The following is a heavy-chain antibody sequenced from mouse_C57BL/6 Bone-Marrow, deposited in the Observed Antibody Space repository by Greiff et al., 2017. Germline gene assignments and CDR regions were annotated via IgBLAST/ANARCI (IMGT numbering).Heavy chain of an antibody. V-gene: IGHV1-64*01. Sequence: QVQLKQPGAELVKPGASVKLSCKASGYTFTSYWMHWVKQRPGQGLEWIGMINPNSGSTNYNEKFKSKATLTVDKSSSTAYMQLSSLTSEDSAVYYCARSTTVVATDYWGQGTTLTVSS. D-gene: IGHD1-1*01. CDR2: INPNSGST. CDR3: ARSTTVVATDY. CDR1: GYTFTSYW. J-gene: IGHJ2*01.